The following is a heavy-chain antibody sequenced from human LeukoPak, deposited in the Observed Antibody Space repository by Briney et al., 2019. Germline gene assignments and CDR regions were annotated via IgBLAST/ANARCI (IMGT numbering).Heavy chain of an antibody. CDR2: IIPIFGTA. Sequence: ASVKASCKASGGTFSSYAITWVRQAPGQGLEWMGGIIPIFGTANYAQKFQGRVTITADKSTSTAYMELSSLRSEDTAVYYCARNKANDYGDDPYFDYWGQGTLVTVSS. D-gene: IGHD4-17*01. CDR3: ARNKANDYGDDPYFDY. CDR1: GGTFSSYA. J-gene: IGHJ4*02. V-gene: IGHV1-69*06.